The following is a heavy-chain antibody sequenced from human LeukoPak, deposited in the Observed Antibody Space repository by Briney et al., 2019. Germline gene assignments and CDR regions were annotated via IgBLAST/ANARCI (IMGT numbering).Heavy chain of an antibody. CDR3: TRVTSYFGDPPRFDY. V-gene: IGHV3-49*03. J-gene: IGHJ4*02. CDR2: IRSKAYGGTT. D-gene: IGHD4-17*01. CDR1: GFTFGDYA. Sequence: GGSLRLSCTASGFTFGDYAMSWFRQAPGKGLEWVGFIRSKAYGGTTEYAASVKGRFTISRDDSKSIAYLQMNSLKTEDTAVYYCTRVTSYFGDPPRFDYWGQGTLVTVSS.